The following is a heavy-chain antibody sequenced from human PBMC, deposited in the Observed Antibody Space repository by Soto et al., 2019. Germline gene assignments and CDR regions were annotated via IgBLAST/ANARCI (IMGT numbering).Heavy chain of an antibody. D-gene: IGHD6-6*01. CDR2: ISGSGGSAWVSALSGSGGST. Sequence: EVQLLESGGGLVQPGGSLRLSCAAAGFSFSSYAMSWVRQAPGKGLEWVSAISGSGGSAWVSALSGSGGSTYYADSVKGRFTISRDNSKNTLYLQMNSLRVEDTALYYCAKESSSSFDSWGQGTLVTVSS. CDR3: AKESSSSFDS. V-gene: IGHV3-23*01. CDR1: GFSFSSYA. J-gene: IGHJ4*02.